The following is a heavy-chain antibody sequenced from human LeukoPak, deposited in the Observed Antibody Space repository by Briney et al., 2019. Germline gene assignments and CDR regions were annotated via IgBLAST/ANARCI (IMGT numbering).Heavy chain of an antibody. Sequence: SETLSLTCAVYGGSFSGYYWSWIRRPPGKGLEWSGEINHSGSTNYNPSLKSRVTISVDTSKNQFSLKLSPVTAADTAVYYCARGLAVTTRPTLGLFDYWGQGTLVTVSS. CDR3: ARGLAVTTRPTLGLFDY. CDR2: INHSGST. J-gene: IGHJ4*02. CDR1: GGSFSGYY. D-gene: IGHD4-17*01. V-gene: IGHV4-34*01.